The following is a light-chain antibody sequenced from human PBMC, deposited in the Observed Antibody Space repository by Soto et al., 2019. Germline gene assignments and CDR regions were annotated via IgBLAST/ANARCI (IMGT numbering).Light chain of an antibody. Sequence: DIQMTQSPSSLFASVGDRVTITCQASQDISDCLNWYQQKPGKAPKVLIYDASSLQAGVPSRFSGHGSGTHFTFTISSLQPDDSGIYYCQQYDDLPITFGQGTRLEIK. CDR3: QQYDDLPIT. CDR2: DAS. CDR1: QDISDC. V-gene: IGKV1-33*01. J-gene: IGKJ5*01.